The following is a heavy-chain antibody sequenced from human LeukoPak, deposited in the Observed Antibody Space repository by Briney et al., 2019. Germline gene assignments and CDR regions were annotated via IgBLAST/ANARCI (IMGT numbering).Heavy chain of an antibody. V-gene: IGHV4-39*01. CDR2: IYYSGST. CDR1: GGSISSSSYY. Sequence: SETLSLTCTVSGGSISSSSYYWGWIRQPPGKGLEWIGSIYYSGSTYYNPSLKSRVTISVDTSKNQFSLKLSSVTAADTAVYYCARVEWELLPFDYWGQGTLVTVSS. J-gene: IGHJ4*02. D-gene: IGHD1-26*01. CDR3: ARVEWELLPFDY.